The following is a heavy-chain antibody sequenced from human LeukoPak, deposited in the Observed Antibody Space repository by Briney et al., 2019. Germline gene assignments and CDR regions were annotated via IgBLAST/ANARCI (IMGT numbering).Heavy chain of an antibody. CDR1: GFTVSSNY. J-gene: IGHJ4*02. Sequence: GGSLRLSCAASGFTVSSNYMSWVRQAPVKGLEWVSVIYSGGSTYYADSVKGRFTISRDNSKNTLYLQMNSLRAEDTAVYYCARSPPYGSGVDYWGQGTLVTVSS. D-gene: IGHD3-10*01. V-gene: IGHV3-53*01. CDR2: IYSGGST. CDR3: ARSPPYGSGVDY.